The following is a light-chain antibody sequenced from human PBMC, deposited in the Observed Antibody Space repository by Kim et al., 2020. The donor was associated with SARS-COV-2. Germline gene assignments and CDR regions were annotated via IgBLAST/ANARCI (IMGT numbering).Light chain of an antibody. V-gene: IGKV1-33*01. CDR1: QDISNY. CDR2: DAS. J-gene: IGKJ3*01. CDR3: QQYDNLPPG. Sequence: DIQMTQSPSSLSASVGDRVTITCQASQDISNYLNWYQQKPGKAPKLLIYDASNLETGVPSRFSGSGSGTDFTFTISSLQPEDIATYYCQQYDNLPPGFGTGTKVDIK.